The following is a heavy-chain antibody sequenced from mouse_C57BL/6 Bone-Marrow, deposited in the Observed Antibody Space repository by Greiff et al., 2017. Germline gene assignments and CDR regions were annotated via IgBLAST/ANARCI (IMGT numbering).Heavy chain of an antibody. CDR2: IDPSDSYT. D-gene: IGHD3-1*01. CDR3: TRGGYSPHY. CDR1: GYTFTSYW. Sequence: QVHVKQPGAELVMPGASVKLSCKASGYTFTSYWMHWVKQRPGQGLEWIGEIDPSDSYTNYNQKFKGKSTLTVDKSSSTAYMHLRSLTSEDSAVYYYTRGGYSPHYWGQGTTLTVSS. J-gene: IGHJ2*01. V-gene: IGHV1-69*01.